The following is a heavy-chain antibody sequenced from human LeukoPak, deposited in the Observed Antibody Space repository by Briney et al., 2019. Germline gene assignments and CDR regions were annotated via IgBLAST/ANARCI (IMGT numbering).Heavy chain of an antibody. J-gene: IGHJ5*02. V-gene: IGHV4-30-2*01. CDR1: GGSISSGGYS. CDR3: ARETIRNWFDP. CDR2: IYHSGST. Sequence: SQTLSLTCAVSGGSISSGGYSWSWIRQPPGKGLEWIGYIYHSGSTHYNPSLKSRVTISVDRSKNQFSLKLSSVTAADTAVYYYARETIRNWFDPWGQGTLVTVSS.